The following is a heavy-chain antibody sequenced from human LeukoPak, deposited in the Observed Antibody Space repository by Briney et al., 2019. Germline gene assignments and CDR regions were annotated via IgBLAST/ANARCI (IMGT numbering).Heavy chain of an antibody. CDR3: ARVEITIFLYYMDV. V-gene: IGHV3-48*03. CDR2: ISSSGSTK. CDR1: GFTFSSYE. J-gene: IGHJ6*03. Sequence: GGSLRLSCAVSGFTFSSYEMNWVRQAPGKGLEWVSYISSSGSTKHYADSVKGRFTISRDNAKNSLYLQMDSLRAEDTAVYYCARVEITIFLYYMDVWGKGTMVTISS. D-gene: IGHD3-3*01.